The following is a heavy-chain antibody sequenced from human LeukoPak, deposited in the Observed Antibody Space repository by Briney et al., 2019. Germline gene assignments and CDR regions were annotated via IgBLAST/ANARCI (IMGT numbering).Heavy chain of an antibody. J-gene: IGHJ4*02. V-gene: IGHV1-2*02. D-gene: IGHD6-13*01. CDR1: GYTFIGYY. CDR3: ARGIAAADY. Sequence: ASVTVSFMASGYTFIGYYMHWVRQAPGQGVEWMGWINPNSGGTNYAQKFQGRVTMTRDTSISTAYMELSRLRSDDTAVYYCARGIAAADYWGRGTLVTVSS. CDR2: INPNSGGT.